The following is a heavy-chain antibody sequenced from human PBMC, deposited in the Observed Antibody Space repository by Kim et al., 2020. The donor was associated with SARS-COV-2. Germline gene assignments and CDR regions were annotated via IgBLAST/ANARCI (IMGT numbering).Heavy chain of an antibody. Sequence: SPPFQGQVTISADKSISTAYLQWSSLKASDTAMYYCARQSRSSGWYPFDYWGQGTLVTVSS. V-gene: IGHV5-51*01. D-gene: IGHD6-19*01. J-gene: IGHJ4*02. CDR3: ARQSRSSGWYPFDY.